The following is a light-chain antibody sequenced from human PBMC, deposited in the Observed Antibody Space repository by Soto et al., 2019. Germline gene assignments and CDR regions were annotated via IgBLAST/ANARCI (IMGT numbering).Light chain of an antibody. Sequence: EIVLTQSPGTLSLSPGERATLSCRASQSLSISSLAWYQHKPGQAPRLLIYGASNRASGIPDKFSGGGSGTDFTLTISRLAPEDLGVYYCQQYASSTVAFGQGTKVEIK. J-gene: IGKJ1*01. CDR3: QQYASSTVA. CDR2: GAS. V-gene: IGKV3-20*01. CDR1: QSLSISS.